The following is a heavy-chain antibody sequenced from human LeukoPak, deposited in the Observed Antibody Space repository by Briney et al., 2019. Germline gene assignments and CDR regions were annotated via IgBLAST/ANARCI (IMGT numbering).Heavy chain of an antibody. Sequence: PGGSLRLSCAASGFTFDDYGMSWVRQAPGKGLEWVSGINWNGGSTGYADSVKGRFTIPRDNAKNSLYLQMNSLRAEDTALYYCARRDIVVVPAAIFGAFDIWGQGTMVTVSS. CDR2: INWNGGST. CDR1: GFTFDDYG. J-gene: IGHJ3*02. CDR3: ARRDIVVVPAAIFGAFDI. V-gene: IGHV3-20*04. D-gene: IGHD2-2*02.